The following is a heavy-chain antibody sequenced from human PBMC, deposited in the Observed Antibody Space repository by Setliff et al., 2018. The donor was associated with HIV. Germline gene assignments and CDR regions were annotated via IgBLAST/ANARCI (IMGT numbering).Heavy chain of an antibody. J-gene: IGHJ6*02. CDR3: ARQGGYDFWSGYYPYYYGMDV. V-gene: IGHV4-4*09. CDR2: IYTSGST. D-gene: IGHD3-3*01. CDR1: GGSISSYY. Sequence: SETLSLTCTVSGGSISSYYWSWIRQPPGKGLEWIGYIYTSGSTNYNPSLKSRVTISVDTSKNQFSLKLSSVTAADTAVYYCARQGGYDFWSGYYPYYYGMDVWGQGTTVT.